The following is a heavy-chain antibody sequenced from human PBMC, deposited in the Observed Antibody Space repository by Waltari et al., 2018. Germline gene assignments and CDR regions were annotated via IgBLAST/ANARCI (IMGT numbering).Heavy chain of an antibody. CDR1: GGSVNSREW. D-gene: IGHD3-10*01. CDR2: VYHSGNT. Sequence: QVQLQESGPGLVKPSWTLSLICSVSGGSVNSREWWTWVRQPSGKGLEWIGEVYHSGNTNDQPALKSGVTIAVDKTKNQFSLKLTSVTAADTAVYYCVRRGEGTMVYNDAFDFWGLGTKVTVSS. V-gene: IGHV4-4*02. CDR3: VRRGEGTMVYNDAFDF. J-gene: IGHJ3*01.